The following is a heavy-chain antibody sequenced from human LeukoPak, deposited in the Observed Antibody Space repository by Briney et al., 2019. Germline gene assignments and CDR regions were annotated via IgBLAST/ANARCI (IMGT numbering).Heavy chain of an antibody. CDR2: IYTSGST. CDR1: GGSISGYY. D-gene: IGHD1-1*01. V-gene: IGHV4-4*07. Sequence: SETLSLTCSVSGGSISGYYWSWIRQPAGKGLEWIGRIYTSGSTNYNPSLKSRVTMSVDTSKNQFSLKLSYVTAADTAVYYCARVGGFNWGKLDVWGKGTTVTVSS. CDR3: ARVGGFNWGKLDV. J-gene: IGHJ6*04.